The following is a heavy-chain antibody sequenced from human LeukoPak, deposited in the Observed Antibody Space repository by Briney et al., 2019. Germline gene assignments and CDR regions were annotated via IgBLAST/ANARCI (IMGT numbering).Heavy chain of an antibody. CDR1: GFTFSSYG. J-gene: IGHJ6*03. D-gene: IGHD3-10*01. Sequence: PGGSLRLSCAASGFTFSSYGMNWVRQAPGKGLEWVAFIRYDGTEKHYADSVKGRFTISRDNSKNTLYLQMNSLRAEDTAVYYCASGSGSYRTPYYYMDVWGTGTTVTVSS. CDR2: IRYDGTEK. CDR3: ASGSGSYRTPYYYMDV. V-gene: IGHV3-30*02.